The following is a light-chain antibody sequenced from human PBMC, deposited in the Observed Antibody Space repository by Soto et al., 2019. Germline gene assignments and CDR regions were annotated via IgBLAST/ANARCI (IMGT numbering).Light chain of an antibody. V-gene: IGKV3-20*01. CDR2: HTS. Sequence: ETVLTQSPGTLSLSPGERATLSCRASQSVGGSLAWYQQRPGQAPRLLVYHTSNRATGIPDRFSASGSGTDFTLTISRLEPEDFAVYYCQQYESSPRTVGQGTKVDIK. CDR1: QSVGGS. CDR3: QQYESSPRT. J-gene: IGKJ1*01.